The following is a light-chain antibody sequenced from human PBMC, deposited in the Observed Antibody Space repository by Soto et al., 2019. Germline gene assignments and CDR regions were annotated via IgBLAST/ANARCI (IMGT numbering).Light chain of an antibody. CDR3: SSYSGSSTLVV. V-gene: IGLV2-14*03. CDR2: DVS. Sequence: QSALTQPASVSGSPGQSIDISCTGTSSDVGYNFVSWYQQHPGKAPKLVIYDVSIRPSGVSDRFSGSKSGNTASLTISGLQAEDEADYYCSSYSGSSTLVVFGGGTKLTVL. CDR1: SSDVGYNF. J-gene: IGLJ2*01.